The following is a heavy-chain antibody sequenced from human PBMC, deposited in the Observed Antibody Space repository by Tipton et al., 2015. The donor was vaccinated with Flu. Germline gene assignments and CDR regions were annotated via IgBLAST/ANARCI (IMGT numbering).Heavy chain of an antibody. Sequence: SLRLSCAASGFTFSGYGMHWVRQAPGKGLEWVAVIWYDGSNKYYADSVKGRFTISRDNSKNTLYLQMNSLRAEDTAVYYCAREATYDFWSGYLPTTYYFDYWGQGTLVTVSS. CDR1: GFTFSGYG. D-gene: IGHD3-3*01. V-gene: IGHV3-33*08. CDR2: IWYDGSNK. J-gene: IGHJ4*02. CDR3: AREATYDFWSGYLPTTYYFDY.